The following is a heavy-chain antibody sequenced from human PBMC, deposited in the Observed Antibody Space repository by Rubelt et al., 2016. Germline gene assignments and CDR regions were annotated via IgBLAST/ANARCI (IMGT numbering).Heavy chain of an antibody. V-gene: IGHV5-51*03. CDR3: ARLPQNTYYFDY. CDR1: GYNFAKSW. J-gene: IGHJ4*02. Sequence: EVQLVQSGAEVKKPGESLKISCQGSGYNFAKSWIVWVRQMSGKGLEWMGIIYPDDSDTRYNPSFRGNVTISADKSIRTAYLQWSSLKASDTAMYYCARLPQNTYYFDYWGQGALVMVSS. CDR2: IYPDDSDT.